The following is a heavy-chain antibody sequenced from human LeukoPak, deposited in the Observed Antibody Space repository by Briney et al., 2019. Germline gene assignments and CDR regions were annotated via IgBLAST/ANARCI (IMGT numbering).Heavy chain of an antibody. CDR1: GGSITSYY. V-gene: IGHV4-59*01. Sequence: PSETLSLTCSVSGGSITSYYWSWIRQPPGKGLEWIGYSYYSGSTNSNPSLESRVTISVDASKNQFSLKLSSVTAADTAVYYCARGVTAIQILDYWGQGTLVTVSS. D-gene: IGHD2-21*02. CDR2: SYYSGST. J-gene: IGHJ4*02. CDR3: ARGVTAIQILDY.